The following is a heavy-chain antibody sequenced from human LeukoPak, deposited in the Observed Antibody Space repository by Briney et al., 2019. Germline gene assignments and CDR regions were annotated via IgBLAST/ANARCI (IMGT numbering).Heavy chain of an antibody. Sequence: SETLSLTCTVSGGSISSYYWSWIRQPPGKGLEWIGYIYYSGSTNYNPSLKSRVTISVDTSKNQFSLKLSSVTAADTAVYYCARSTYYYGSGPHFDYWGQGTLVTVSS. CDR1: GGSISSYY. J-gene: IGHJ4*02. V-gene: IGHV4-59*08. CDR2: IYYSGST. CDR3: ARSTYYYGSGPHFDY. D-gene: IGHD3-10*01.